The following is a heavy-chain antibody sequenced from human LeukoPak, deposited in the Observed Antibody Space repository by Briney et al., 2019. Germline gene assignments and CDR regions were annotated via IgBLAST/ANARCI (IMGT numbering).Heavy chain of an antibody. Sequence: GRSLRLSCAASGFTFSSYSMNWVRQAPGKGLEWVSSISSSSSYIYYADSVKGRFTISRDNAKNSLYLQMNSLIAEDTAVYYCARERYSGSYLFDYWGQGTLVTVSS. CDR3: ARERYSGSYLFDY. CDR1: GFTFSSYS. V-gene: IGHV3-21*01. CDR2: ISSSSSYI. D-gene: IGHD1-26*01. J-gene: IGHJ4*02.